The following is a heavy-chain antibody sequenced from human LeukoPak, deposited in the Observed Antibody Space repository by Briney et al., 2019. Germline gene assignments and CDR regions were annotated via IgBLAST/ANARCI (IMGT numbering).Heavy chain of an antibody. Sequence: GGSLRLSCAASGLTFSNAWMTWVRQAPGKGLEWVGRMQSKTDGGAKDYAAPVKGRFTISRDDSKNTLYLQMDSLKTEDTAVYYCTTSSSRTKNDYWGQGTLVTVSS. CDR2: MQSKTDGGAK. CDR1: GLTFSNAW. J-gene: IGHJ4*02. CDR3: TTSSSRTKNDY. V-gene: IGHV3-15*01.